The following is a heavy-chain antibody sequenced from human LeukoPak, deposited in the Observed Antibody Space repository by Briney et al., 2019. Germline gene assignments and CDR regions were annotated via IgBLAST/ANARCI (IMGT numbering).Heavy chain of an antibody. CDR1: GYTFTSYG. CDR2: ISAYNGNT. Sequence: GASVKVSCKASGYTFTSYGISWVRQAPGQGLEWMGWISAYNGNTNYAQKLQGRVTMTTDTSTSTAYMELRSLRSDDTAVYYCARQYCTNGVCYFDYWGQGTLVTVSS. V-gene: IGHV1-18*01. J-gene: IGHJ4*02. D-gene: IGHD2-8*01. CDR3: ARQYCTNGVCYFDY.